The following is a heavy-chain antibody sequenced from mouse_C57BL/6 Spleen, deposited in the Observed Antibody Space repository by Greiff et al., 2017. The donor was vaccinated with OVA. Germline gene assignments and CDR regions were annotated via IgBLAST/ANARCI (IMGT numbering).Heavy chain of an antibody. CDR1: GFTFSDYG. V-gene: IGHV5-17*01. D-gene: IGHD1-1*01. Sequence: DVMLVESGGGLVKPGGSLKLSCAASGFTFSDYGMHWVRQAPEKGLEWVAYISSGSSTIYYADTVKGRFTISRDNAKNTLFLQMTSLRSEDTAMYYCAKVLRRRDYYAMDYWGQGTSVTVSS. CDR3: AKVLRRRDYYAMDY. J-gene: IGHJ4*01. CDR2: ISSGSSTI.